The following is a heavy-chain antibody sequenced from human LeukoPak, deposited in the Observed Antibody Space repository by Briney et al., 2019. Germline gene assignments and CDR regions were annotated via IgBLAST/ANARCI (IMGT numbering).Heavy chain of an antibody. V-gene: IGHV4-59*01. J-gene: IGHJ4*02. CDR3: ARGKGYFDY. CDR2: IYYSGST. CDR1: SDSISSSY. Sequence: SETLSLTCTVSSDSISSSYWSWIRQPPGKGLEWTGYIYYSGSTNYNPSLKSRVAISVDTSKNQFSLKLSSVTAADTAVYYCARGKGYFDYWGQGTLVTVSS.